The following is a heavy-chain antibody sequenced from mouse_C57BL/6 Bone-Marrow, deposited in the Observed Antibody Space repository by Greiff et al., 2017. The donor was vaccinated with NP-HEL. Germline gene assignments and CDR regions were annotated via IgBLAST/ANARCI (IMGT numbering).Heavy chain of an antibody. CDR3: ARETRSNYRYFDV. V-gene: IGHV5-16*01. CDR2: INYDGSST. Sequence: DVHLVESEGGLVQPGSSMKLSCTASGFTFSDYYMAWVRQVPEKGLEWVANINYDGSSTYYLDSLKSRFIISRDNAKNILYLQMSSLKSEDTATYYCARETRSNYRYFDVWGTGTTVTVSS. J-gene: IGHJ1*03. CDR1: GFTFSDYY. D-gene: IGHD1-1*01.